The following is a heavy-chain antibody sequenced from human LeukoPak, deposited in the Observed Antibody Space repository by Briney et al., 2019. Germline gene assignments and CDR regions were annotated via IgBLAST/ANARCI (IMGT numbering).Heavy chain of an antibody. D-gene: IGHD3-22*01. CDR1: GGSISSYY. J-gene: IGHJ3*02. Sequence: SETLSLTCTVSGGSISSYYWSWIRQPAGKGLEWIGRIYTSGSTNYNPSLKSRVTMSVDTSKNQFSLKLSSVTAADTAVYYCARGVYYYDSSGYYSQDPDAFDIWGQGTMVTVSS. V-gene: IGHV4-4*07. CDR3: ARGVYYYDSSGYYSQDPDAFDI. CDR2: IYTSGST.